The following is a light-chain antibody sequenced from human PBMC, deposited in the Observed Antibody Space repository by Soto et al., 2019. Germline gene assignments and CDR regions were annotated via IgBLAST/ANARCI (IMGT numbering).Light chain of an antibody. J-gene: IGKJ1*01. CDR2: DSS. Sequence: EIVLTQSPATLSLSPGERATLSCRASQSVRNQLAWYQQKPGQAPRLLIYDSSNTATCLPCRFSGRGSGTEFTLTISSRKPEDYAVYYCQQRSNRPWTFGQGTKVEIK. CDR1: QSVRNQ. V-gene: IGKV3-11*01. CDR3: QQRSNRPWT.